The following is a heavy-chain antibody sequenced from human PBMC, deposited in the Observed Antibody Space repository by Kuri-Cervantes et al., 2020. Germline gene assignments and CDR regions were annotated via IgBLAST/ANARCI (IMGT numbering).Heavy chain of an antibody. J-gene: IGHJ4*02. D-gene: IGHD3-10*01. Sequence: ASVKVSCKASGYTFTSYGISWVRQAPGQGLEWMGWISAYNGNTNYAQKLQGRVTMTTNTSTSTAYMELRSLRSDDTAVYYCARTTYYYGSVDYWGQGTLVTVSS. CDR1: GYTFTSYG. V-gene: IGHV1-18*01. CDR2: ISAYNGNT. CDR3: ARTTYYYGSVDY.